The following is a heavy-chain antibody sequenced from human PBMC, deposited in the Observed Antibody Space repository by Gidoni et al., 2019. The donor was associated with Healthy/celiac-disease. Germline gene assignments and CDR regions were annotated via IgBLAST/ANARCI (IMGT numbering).Heavy chain of an antibody. CDR1: GGSISSRSYY. J-gene: IGHJ4*02. CDR2: IYYSGST. V-gene: IGHV4-39*01. D-gene: IGHD3-16*02. CDR3: ARHWLYDYVWGSYLF. Sequence: QLQLQESGPGLVKPSETLSLTCTVSGGSISSRSYYWGWIRQPPGKGLEWIGSIYYSGSTYYNPSLKSRVTISVDTSKNQFSLKLSSVTAADTAVYYCARHWLYDYVWGSYLFWGQGTLVTVSS.